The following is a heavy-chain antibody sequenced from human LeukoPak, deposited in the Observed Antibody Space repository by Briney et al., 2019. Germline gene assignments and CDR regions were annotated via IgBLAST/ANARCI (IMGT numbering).Heavy chain of an antibody. CDR3: AKLLSNSGRFLY. V-gene: IGHV3-48*01. D-gene: IGHD4-23*01. J-gene: IGHJ4*02. CDR1: GFSFNFYS. CDR2: FTTTDSTI. Sequence: GGSLRLSCVASGFSFNFYSVNWVRQAPGKGLEWISYFTTTDSTIYYADSVKGRFTISRDNSKNTLYLQMNSLRAEDTAVYYCAKLLSNSGRFLYWGQGTLVTVSS.